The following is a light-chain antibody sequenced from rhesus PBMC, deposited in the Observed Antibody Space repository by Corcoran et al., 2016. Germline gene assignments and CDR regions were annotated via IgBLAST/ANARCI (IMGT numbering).Light chain of an antibody. CDR3: QQHNTYPLT. Sequence: DVQMTQSPSFLSASVGDTVTITCRASQDIKSYLAWYQQQPGQAPKLLIYKAATLQRGVPSRFSGSGSGTHFTLTINSLQPEDFAIYYCQQHNTYPLTFGGGTPVEVK. J-gene: IGKJ4*01. V-gene: IGKV1-25*01. CDR1: QDIKSY. CDR2: KAA.